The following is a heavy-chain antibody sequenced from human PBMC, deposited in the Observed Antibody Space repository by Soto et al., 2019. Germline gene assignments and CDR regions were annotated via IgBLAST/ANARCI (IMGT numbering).Heavy chain of an antibody. D-gene: IGHD3-16*02. J-gene: IGHJ3*02. V-gene: IGHV4-59*01. CDR3: ARGNYDYFGGNDRYVGGAFDI. CDR1: GVSINNNY. Sequence: QVQLQQSGPGLVRPSETLSLSCTVSGVSINNNYWSWVRQPPGKGLEWIGYIYFSGVTNYNPSLKSRVSMSVDTSKDQVYLKLTSVTAADTAIYYCARGNYDYFGGNDRYVGGAFDIWGPGAVVTVSS. CDR2: IYFSGVT.